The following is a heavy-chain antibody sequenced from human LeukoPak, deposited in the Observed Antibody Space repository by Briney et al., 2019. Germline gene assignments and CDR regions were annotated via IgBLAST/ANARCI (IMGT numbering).Heavy chain of an antibody. V-gene: IGHV3-23*01. D-gene: IGHD1-26*01. J-gene: IGHJ3*02. Sequence: PGGSLRLSCAASGFTFSNYDMSWVRQAPGKGLEWVSAISGSGGSTYYADSVKGRFTISRDNSKNTLYLQMNSLRAEDTAVYYCAKLNSGPDAFDIWGQGTMVTVSS. CDR2: ISGSGGST. CDR3: AKLNSGPDAFDI. CDR1: GFTFSNYD.